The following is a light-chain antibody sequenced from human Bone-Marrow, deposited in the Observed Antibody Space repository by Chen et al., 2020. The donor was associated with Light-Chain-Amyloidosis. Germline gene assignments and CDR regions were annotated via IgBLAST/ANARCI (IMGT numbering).Light chain of an antibody. J-gene: IGLJ2*01. CDR2: RDA. CDR1: DLPTKY. Sequence: SYELTQPPSVSVSPGQTGRITCSGDDLPTKYAYWYQQKPGQAPVLGIQRDAERPSGISERFSGSSSGTTATLTISGVQAEDEADYHCQSADSSGTYEVIFGGGTKLTVL. V-gene: IGLV3-25*03. CDR3: QSADSSGTYEVI.